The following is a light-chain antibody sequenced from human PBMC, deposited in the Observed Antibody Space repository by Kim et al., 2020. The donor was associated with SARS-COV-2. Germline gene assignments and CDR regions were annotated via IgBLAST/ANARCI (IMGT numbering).Light chain of an antibody. CDR1: QEIRSE. CDR2: AAS. V-gene: IGKV1-17*01. CDR3: LQYNAYPRT. Sequence: ASVEDGVTITFRASQEIRSELGWFQQKPGKAPERLIYAASTLQSGVPPRFGGSGSGREFTLTITSLQPEDFATYYCLQYNAYPRTFGQGTKVDIK. J-gene: IGKJ1*01.